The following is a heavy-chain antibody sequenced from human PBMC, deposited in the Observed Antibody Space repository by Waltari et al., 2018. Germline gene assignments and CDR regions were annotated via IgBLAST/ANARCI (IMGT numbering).Heavy chain of an antibody. D-gene: IGHD3-22*01. CDR1: GYTFTDYY. Sequence: EVQLVQSGAEVKKPGATVKISCKVSGYTFTDYYMHWVQQAPGKGLEWMGLVNPEDGETMYAESCNGRVTITADTSTDTADMELSSLRSEDTAVYYCATGEIDYYDSSGYYLNYWGQGTLVTVS. V-gene: IGHV1-69-2*01. J-gene: IGHJ4*02. CDR2: VNPEDGET. CDR3: ATGEIDYYDSSGYYLNY.